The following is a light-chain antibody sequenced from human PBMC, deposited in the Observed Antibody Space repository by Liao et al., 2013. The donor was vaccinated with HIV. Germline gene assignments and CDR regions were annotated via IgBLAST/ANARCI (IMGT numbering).Light chain of an antibody. CDR1: ALPKQY. Sequence: SYELTQPPSVSVSPGQTARITCSGDALPKQYAYWYQQKPGQAPVLVISNDSDRPSGIPERFSGSNSENTATLTISRVEAGDEADYYCQLWDSSSDHYVFGTGTKVTVL. CDR2: NDS. J-gene: IGLJ1*01. V-gene: IGLV3-21*01. CDR3: QLWDSSSDHYV.